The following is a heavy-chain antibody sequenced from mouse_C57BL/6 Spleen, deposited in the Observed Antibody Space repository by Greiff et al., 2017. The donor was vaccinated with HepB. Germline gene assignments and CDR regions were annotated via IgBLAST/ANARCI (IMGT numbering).Heavy chain of an antibody. CDR1: GYTFTSYW. D-gene: IGHD1-1*01. J-gene: IGHJ2*01. CDR2: IYPGSGST. Sequence: QVQLKQPGAELVKPGASVKMSCKASGYTFTSYWITWVKQRPGQGLEWIGDIYPGSGSTNYNEKFKSKATLTVDTSSSTAYMQLSSLTSEDSAVYYCARRGRRFITTVVATCDYWGQGTTLTVSS. V-gene: IGHV1-55*01. CDR3: ARRGRRFITTVVATCDY.